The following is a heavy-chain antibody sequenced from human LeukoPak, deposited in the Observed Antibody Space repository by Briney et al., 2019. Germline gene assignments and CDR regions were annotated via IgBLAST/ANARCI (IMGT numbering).Heavy chain of an antibody. Sequence: GRSLRLSCAASGFTFSSYGMHWVRQAPGKGLEWVAVISYDGSNKYYADSVKGRFTISRDNAKNSLYLQINCLRAEDTAVYYCVRGDRRDFWGQGTLVTVSS. CDR1: GFTFSSYG. D-gene: IGHD3-16*01. CDR2: ISYDGSNK. V-gene: IGHV3-30*03. J-gene: IGHJ4*02. CDR3: VRGDRRDF.